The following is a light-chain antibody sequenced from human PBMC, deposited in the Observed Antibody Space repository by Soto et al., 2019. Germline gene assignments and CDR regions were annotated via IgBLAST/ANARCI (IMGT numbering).Light chain of an antibody. V-gene: IGKV3-20*01. CDR2: GAS. CDR3: QQYGSSPET. J-gene: IGKJ1*01. CDR1: QSVSSNY. Sequence: EIVLTQSPATLSLSPGERATLSCRASQSVSSNYLAWYQQKPGQAPRLLIYGASSRATGIPDRFSGSGSGTDFTLTISRLAPEDFAVYYCQQYGSSPETFGQGTKVDIK.